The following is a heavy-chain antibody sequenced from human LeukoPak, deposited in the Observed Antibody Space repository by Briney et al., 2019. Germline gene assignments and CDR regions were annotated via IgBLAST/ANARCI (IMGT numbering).Heavy chain of an antibody. CDR3: ATLGELTFDAFDI. V-gene: IGHV3-21*01. Sequence: PGGSLRLSCAASGFTFSSYSMNWVRQAPGKGLEWVSSISSSSSYIYYADSVKGRFTISRDNAKNSLYLQMNSLRAEDTAVYYCATLGELTFDAFDIWGQGTMVTVSS. D-gene: IGHD3-16*01. CDR2: ISSSSSYI. J-gene: IGHJ3*02. CDR1: GFTFSSYS.